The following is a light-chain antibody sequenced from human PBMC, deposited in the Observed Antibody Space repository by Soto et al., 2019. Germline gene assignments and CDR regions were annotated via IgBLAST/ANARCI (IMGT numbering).Light chain of an antibody. CDR3: QQYNNWPYT. Sequence: EIVLTHSPATLSVSPGERATLSCRASQSVGSNLAWYQQRPGQPPRLLIYDASTRATDIPARFSGGGSETEFSLTISSLQSEDFAGYYCQQYNNWPYTFGQGIKLQIK. J-gene: IGKJ2*01. CDR1: QSVGSN. V-gene: IGKV3-15*01. CDR2: DAS.